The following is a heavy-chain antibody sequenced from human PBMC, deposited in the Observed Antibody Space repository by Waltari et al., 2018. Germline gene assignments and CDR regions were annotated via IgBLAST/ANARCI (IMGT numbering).Heavy chain of an antibody. J-gene: IGHJ6*03. CDR3: ARRAAITAAGPTYYMDV. CDR1: GYPISSGYY. Sequence: QVQLQESGPGLVKPSETLSLTCAVSGYPISSGYYWGWIRQPPGKGLEWIGNIYHSGGTQETPSLKGRVAIAVDTSKNQVARKLGSVTAADTAVYYCARRAAITAAGPTYYMDVWGKGTTVTVSS. D-gene: IGHD6-13*01. CDR2: IYHSGGT. V-gene: IGHV4-38-2*01.